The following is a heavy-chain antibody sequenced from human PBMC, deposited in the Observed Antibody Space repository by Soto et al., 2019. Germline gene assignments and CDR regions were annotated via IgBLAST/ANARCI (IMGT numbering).Heavy chain of an antibody. V-gene: IGHV3-23*01. J-gene: IGHJ4*02. CDR1: GFTFSSYA. CDR3: ANKTPYYDILTG. D-gene: IGHD3-9*01. CDR2: ISGSGGST. Sequence: EVQLLESGGGLVQPGGSLRLSCAASGFTFSSYAMSWVRQAPGKGLEWVSAISGSGGSTYYADSVKGRFTISRDNSKNTLYLQVNSLRAEDTAVYYCANKTPYYDILTGWGQGTLVTVSS.